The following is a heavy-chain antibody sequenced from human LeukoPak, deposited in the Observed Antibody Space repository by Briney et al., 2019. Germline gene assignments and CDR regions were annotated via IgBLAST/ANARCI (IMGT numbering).Heavy chain of an antibody. CDR1: GFTFSSYW. CDR2: ISSDGSST. Sequence: GGSLRLSCAASGFTFSSYWMHWVCQGPGKGLVWVSRISSDGSSTTYADSVKGRFTISRDNAKNMVYLQMNSLRAEDTAVYYCARGSTFMDVWGKGTTVTASS. D-gene: IGHD3-16*01. CDR3: ARGSTFMDV. J-gene: IGHJ6*04. V-gene: IGHV3-74*01.